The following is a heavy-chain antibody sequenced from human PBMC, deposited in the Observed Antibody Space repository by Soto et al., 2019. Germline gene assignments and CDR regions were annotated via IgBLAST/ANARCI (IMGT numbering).Heavy chain of an antibody. CDR1: GYTFSKYG. J-gene: IGHJ4*02. CDR3: ARVDILTGYYYFDF. Sequence: QVQLVQSGAEVRKPGASVKVSCATSGYTFSKYGITWIRQAPGQGLERMGWITAHTGVTAYAQRFQGRVTITADTSTSTSYMELRSLRSDDTAVYYCARVDILTGYYYFDFWGQGTLVTVSS. CDR2: ITAHTGVT. V-gene: IGHV1-18*01. D-gene: IGHD3-9*01.